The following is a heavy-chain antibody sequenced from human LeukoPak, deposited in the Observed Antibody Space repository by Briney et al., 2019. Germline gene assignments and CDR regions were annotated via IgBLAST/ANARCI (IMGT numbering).Heavy chain of an antibody. CDR2: IYTSGRT. Sequence: SATLSLTCTVSGGSISSYYWSWIRQPAGKGLEWIGRIYTSGRTNYNPSLKSRVTMSVDTSKNQFSLKLSSVTAAHPAVYYCARVPRYSSGWQHWFDPWGQGTLVTVSS. CDR1: GGSISSYY. V-gene: IGHV4-4*07. CDR3: ARVPRYSSGWQHWFDP. J-gene: IGHJ5*02. D-gene: IGHD6-19*01.